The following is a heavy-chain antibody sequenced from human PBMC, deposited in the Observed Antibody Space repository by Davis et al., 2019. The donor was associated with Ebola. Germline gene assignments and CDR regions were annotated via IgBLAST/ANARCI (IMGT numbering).Heavy chain of an antibody. J-gene: IGHJ4*02. CDR1: GGTFSSYA. CDR3: ASTDTAMVPFDY. Sequence: SVKVSCKASGGTFSSYAISWVRQAPGQGLEWMGRIIPILGIANYAQKFQGRVTITADKSTSTAYMELSSLRSEDTAVYYCASTDTAMVPFDYWGQGTLVTVSS. D-gene: IGHD5-18*01. CDR2: IIPILGIA. V-gene: IGHV1-69*04.